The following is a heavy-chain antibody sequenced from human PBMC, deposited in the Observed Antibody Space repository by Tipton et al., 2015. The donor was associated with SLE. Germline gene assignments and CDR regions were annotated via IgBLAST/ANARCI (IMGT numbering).Heavy chain of an antibody. CDR2: ISYDGSNK. Sequence: SLRLSCAASGFTFSSYDMHWVRQAPGKGLEWVAVISYDGSNKYYADSVKGRFTISRDNSKNTLYLQMNSLRAEDTAVYYCARAGSVYFDYWGQGTLVTVSS. D-gene: IGHD1-14*01. CDR1: GFTFSSYD. V-gene: IGHV3-30*04. J-gene: IGHJ4*02. CDR3: ARAGSVYFDY.